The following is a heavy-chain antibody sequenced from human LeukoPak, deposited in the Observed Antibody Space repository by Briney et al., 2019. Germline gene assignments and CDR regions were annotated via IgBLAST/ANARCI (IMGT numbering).Heavy chain of an antibody. J-gene: IGHJ4*02. D-gene: IGHD3-10*01. V-gene: IGHV3-30*18. CDR2: ISYDGSNK. CDR1: GFTFSSYG. Sequence: RSLRLSCAASGFTFSSYGMHWVRQAPGKGLEWVAVISYDGSNKYYADSAKGRFTISRDNSKNTLYLQMNSLRAEDTAVYYCAKDPSGSYYGSGSYFDYWGQGTLVTVPS. CDR3: AKDPSGSYYGSGSYFDY.